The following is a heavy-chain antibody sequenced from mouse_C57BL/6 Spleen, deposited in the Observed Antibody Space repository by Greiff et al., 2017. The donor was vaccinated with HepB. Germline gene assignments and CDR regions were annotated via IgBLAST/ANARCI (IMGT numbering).Heavy chain of an antibody. D-gene: IGHD1-1*01. V-gene: IGHV1-64*01. CDR1: GYTFTSYW. CDR3: ARGSTTVVALYYFDY. Sequence: QVQLKQSGAELVKPGASVKLSCKASGYTFTSYWMHWVKQRPGQGLEWIGMIHPNSGSTNYNEKFKSKATLTVDKSSSTAYMQLSSLTSEDSAVYYCARGSTTVVALYYFDYWGQGTTLTVSS. CDR2: IHPNSGST. J-gene: IGHJ2*01.